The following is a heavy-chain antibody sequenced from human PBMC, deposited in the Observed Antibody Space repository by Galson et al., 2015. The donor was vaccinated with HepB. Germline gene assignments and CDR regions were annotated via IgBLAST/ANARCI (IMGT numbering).Heavy chain of an antibody. CDR1: GDSVSSNHAV. CDR2: TYYRSKWYI. Sequence: CAISGDSVSSNHAVWNWIRQSPSRGLEWLGRTYYRSKWYIDYGISVKSRISINADTSQNQFSLHLSSVTPEDTAVYYCAYGSDVWGQGTTVIVSS. CDR3: AYGSDV. V-gene: IGHV6-1*01. J-gene: IGHJ6*02.